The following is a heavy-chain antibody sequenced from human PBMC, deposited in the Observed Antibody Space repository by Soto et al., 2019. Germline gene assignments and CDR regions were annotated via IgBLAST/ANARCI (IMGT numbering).Heavy chain of an antibody. CDR1: GGTFSGYA. D-gene: IGHD1-1*01. CDR3: ARDPSSTTVTTSSENFQH. Sequence: QVQLMRSGAEVKKPGSSVKVSCKASGGTFSGYAINWVRQAPGQGLEWMGGIIPLLGIADYGQKFKGRITIASDESTGTACTDLRVTRSEYTADYYFARDPSSTTVTTSSENFQHWGQGNLVSASS. V-gene: IGHV1-69*01. CDR2: IIPLLGIA. J-gene: IGHJ1*01.